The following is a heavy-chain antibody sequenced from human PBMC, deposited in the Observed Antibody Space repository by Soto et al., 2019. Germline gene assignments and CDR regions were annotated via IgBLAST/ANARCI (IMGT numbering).Heavy chain of an antibody. D-gene: IGHD3-16*01. V-gene: IGHV2-26*01. J-gene: IGHJ6*02. CDR2: IFSNDEK. CDR3: ARAPKNDDLDYYGMDV. CDR1: GFSLSNARMG. Sequence: QVTLKESGPVLVKPTETLTLTCTVSGFSLSNARMGVSWIRQPPGKALEWLAHIFSNDEKSYSTSLKSRLTISKDTSKSQVVLTMTNMDPVDTATYYCARAPKNDDLDYYGMDVWGQGTTVTVSS.